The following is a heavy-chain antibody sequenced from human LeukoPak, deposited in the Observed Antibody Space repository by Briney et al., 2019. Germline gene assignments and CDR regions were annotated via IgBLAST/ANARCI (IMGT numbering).Heavy chain of an antibody. CDR2: ISSNGGST. Sequence: PGGSLRLSCAASGFTFSSYAMHWVRQAPGKGLEYVSAISSNGGSTYYANSVKGRFTISRDNSKNTLYLQMGSLRAEDMAVYYCARAVAETGYYNVLGCFDHWGQGTLVTVSS. D-gene: IGHD3-9*01. J-gene: IGHJ5*02. CDR3: ARAVAETGYYNVLGCFDH. CDR1: GFTFSSYA. V-gene: IGHV3-64*01.